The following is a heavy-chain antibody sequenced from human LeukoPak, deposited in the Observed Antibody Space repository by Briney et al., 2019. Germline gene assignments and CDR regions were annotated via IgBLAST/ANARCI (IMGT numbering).Heavy chain of an antibody. CDR1: GGTFSSYA. D-gene: IGHD3-10*01. CDR2: IIPILGIA. Sequence: SVKVSCKASGGTFSSYAISWVRQAPGQGLEWMGRIIPILGIANYAQKFQGRVTITADKSTSTAYMELSSLRPEDTAVYYCARALWFGELLGAAFDIWGQGTMVTVSS. V-gene: IGHV1-69*04. J-gene: IGHJ3*02. CDR3: ARALWFGELLGAAFDI.